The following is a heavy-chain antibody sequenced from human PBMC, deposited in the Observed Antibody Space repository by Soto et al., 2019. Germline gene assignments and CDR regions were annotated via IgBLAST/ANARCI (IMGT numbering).Heavy chain of an antibody. V-gene: IGHV1-18*01. Sequence: QVQLVQSGAEVKKPGASVKVSCKASGYTFTNHGISWVRQAPGQGLEWLEWISGHNGNTKYAQRLQGRVTMTTDTSTSTAYMELRSLKSDDTAVYYCARDLYPLAYYFDYWGQGTLVTVSS. CDR3: ARDLYPLAYYFDY. J-gene: IGHJ4*02. CDR2: ISGHNGNT. CDR1: GYTFTNHG.